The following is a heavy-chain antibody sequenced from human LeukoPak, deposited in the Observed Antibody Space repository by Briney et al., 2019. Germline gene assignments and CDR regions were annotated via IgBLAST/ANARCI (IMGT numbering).Heavy chain of an antibody. V-gene: IGHV3-48*03. CDR2: ISSSGSTI. CDR3: PRAPYYYGSGRWEYFDY. D-gene: IGHD3-10*01. J-gene: IGHJ4*02. CDR1: GFTFSSYE. Sequence: GGSLRLSCAASGFTFSSYEMNWVRQAPGKGLEWVSYISSSGSTIYYADSVKGRFTISRDNAKNSLYLQMNSLRAEDTAVYYCPRAPYYYGSGRWEYFDYWGQGTLVTVSS.